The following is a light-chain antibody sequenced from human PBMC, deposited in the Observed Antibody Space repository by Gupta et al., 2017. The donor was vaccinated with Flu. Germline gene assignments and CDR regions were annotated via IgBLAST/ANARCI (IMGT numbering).Light chain of an antibody. Sequence: QSVLTQPPSASGTPGQRVTISCSGSSSNIGSTSVNWYQELPGTAPKLLIYSNNQRPSGVPDRFPGSKSGTSASLAISGLQSEDEADYYCATWDNSLIGPVFGGGTKLTVL. CDR2: SNN. CDR1: SSNIGSTS. J-gene: IGLJ3*02. V-gene: IGLV1-44*01. CDR3: ATWDNSLIGPV.